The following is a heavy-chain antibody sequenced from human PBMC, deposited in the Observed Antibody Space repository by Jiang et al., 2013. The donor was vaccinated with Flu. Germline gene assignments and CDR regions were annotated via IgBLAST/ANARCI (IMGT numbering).Heavy chain of an antibody. J-gene: IGHJ4*02. CDR2: ISGSGDST. CDR3: AKERPGLFDY. Sequence: EVQLLESGGGLVQPGGSLRLSCAASGFTFSNYVMSWVRQAPGKGLECVATISGSGDSTYYADSVKGRLIISRDNSKNTLYLQMDSLRVEDTAVYYCAKERPGLFDYWGQGALVTVSS. V-gene: IGHV3-23*01. CDR1: GFTFSNYV.